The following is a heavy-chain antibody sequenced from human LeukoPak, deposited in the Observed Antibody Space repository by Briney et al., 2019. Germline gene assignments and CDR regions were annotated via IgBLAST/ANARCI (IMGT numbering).Heavy chain of an antibody. J-gene: IGHJ6*02. V-gene: IGHV1-18*01. D-gene: IGHD2-2*01. CDR3: ATLSSTSLNYYYYGMDV. Sequence: ASVKVPCKASGYTFTSYGISWVRQAPGQGLEWMGWISAYNGNTNYAQKLQGRVTMTTDTSTSTAYMELRSLRSDDTAVYYCATLSSTSLNYYYYGMDVWGQGTTVTVSS. CDR2: ISAYNGNT. CDR1: GYTFTSYG.